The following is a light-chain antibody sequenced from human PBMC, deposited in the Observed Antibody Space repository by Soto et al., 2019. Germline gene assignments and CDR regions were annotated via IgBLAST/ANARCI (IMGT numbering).Light chain of an antibody. CDR3: QQRGTWPPLT. V-gene: IGKV3-11*01. Sequence: DIVLTQSPATLSLSPGERATLSCRASLTVNYLAWYQQKPGQSPRLLIYDASNRAPGIPARFSGSGSGTDFTLAISSLEPEDFAVYYCQQRGTWPPLTFGGGTKVDVK. J-gene: IGKJ4*01. CDR2: DAS. CDR1: LTVNY.